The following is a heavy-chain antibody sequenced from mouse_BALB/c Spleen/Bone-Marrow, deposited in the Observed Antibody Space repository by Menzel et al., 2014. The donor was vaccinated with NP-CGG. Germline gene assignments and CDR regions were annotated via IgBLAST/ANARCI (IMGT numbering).Heavy chain of an antibody. D-gene: IGHD4-1*01. Sequence: VQLQQSGAELVKPGASVKLSCKASGYTFTNYYMYWVKQRPGQGLEWIGEINPSNGGPNFNEKFKSKATLTVDKSSSTAYMQLSSLTSEDSAVYYCTRARPGGFAYWGQGTLVTVSA. CDR2: INPSNGGP. CDR1: GYTFTNYY. V-gene: IGHV1S81*02. J-gene: IGHJ3*01. CDR3: TRARPGGFAY.